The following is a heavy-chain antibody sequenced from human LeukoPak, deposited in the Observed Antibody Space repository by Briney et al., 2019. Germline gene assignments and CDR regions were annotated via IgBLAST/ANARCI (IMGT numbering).Heavy chain of an antibody. J-gene: IGHJ5*02. V-gene: IGHV1-2*02. Sequence: ASVKVPCEASGYTFIDYYIHWVRQAPGQGLEWMGWIDPNSGGPHYTQKFQGRVTMTRDTSISTAYMELSGLTSDDTAVYYCARRLSTWSEGWFDPWGQGTLVTVSS. CDR1: GYTFIDYY. CDR2: IDPNSGGP. D-gene: IGHD6-13*01. CDR3: ARRLSTWSEGWFDP.